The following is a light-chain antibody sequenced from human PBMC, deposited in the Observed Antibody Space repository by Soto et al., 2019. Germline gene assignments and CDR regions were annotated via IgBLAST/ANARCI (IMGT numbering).Light chain of an antibody. CDR2: QVS. Sequence: QSALTQPASVSGSPGQSITISCTGTSSDVGGYNYVSWYQQHPGQAPKLMISQVSNRPSGVSNRFSGSKSGNTASLTISGLQAEDEGDYYCSSYTSAGSVGVFGGGTKVTVL. CDR1: SSDVGGYNY. J-gene: IGLJ3*02. V-gene: IGLV2-14*01. CDR3: SSYTSAGSVGV.